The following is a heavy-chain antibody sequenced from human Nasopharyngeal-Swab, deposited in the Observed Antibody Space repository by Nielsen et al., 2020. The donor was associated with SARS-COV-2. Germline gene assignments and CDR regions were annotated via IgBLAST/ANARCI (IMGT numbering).Heavy chain of an antibody. D-gene: IGHD1-1*01. CDR2: VVYSGRT. CDR1: GGSVSSDIYS. Sequence: LRLSCTVSGGSVSSDIYSWSWIRQPPGKGLEWIGYVVYSGRTNYNPSLKSRVTISVDTSKDKFSLKLNSVTAADTAMYFCARTTTTTPFDSWGQGTLVAVSS. J-gene: IGHJ4*02. CDR3: ARTTTTTPFDS. V-gene: IGHV4-61*01.